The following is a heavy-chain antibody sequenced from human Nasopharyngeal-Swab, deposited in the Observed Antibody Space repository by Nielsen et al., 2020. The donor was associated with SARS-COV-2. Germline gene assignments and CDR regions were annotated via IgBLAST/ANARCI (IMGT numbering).Heavy chain of an antibody. V-gene: IGHV3-23*01. CDR2: ISGADDST. D-gene: IGHD5-12*01. J-gene: IGHJ6*02. CDR1: GFIFKNYA. CDR3: AKDRDSGDDSDDYYHYYGMDV. Sequence: GGSLRLSCSASGFIFKNYAMNWVRQAPGRGLEWVSAISGADDSTKYADSVKGRFTISRDNSKNTANLQMNSLRVEDTAIYYCAKDRDSGDDSDDYYHYYGMDVWGQGTTVTVFS.